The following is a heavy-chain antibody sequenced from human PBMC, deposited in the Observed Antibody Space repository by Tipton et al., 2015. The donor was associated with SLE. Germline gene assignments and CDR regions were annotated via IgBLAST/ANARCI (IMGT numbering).Heavy chain of an antibody. D-gene: IGHD5-12*01. CDR3: ARHEYSGYDNWFDS. J-gene: IGHJ5*01. CDR1: GDSLSTNY. Sequence: TLSLTCTVSGDSLSTNYWNWIRQPAGKGLEWIGRMYGSGSPTHYNPSLESRVTMSVDTSQKQFSLRLTSVTAADTAVYYCARHEYSGYDNWFDSWGQGALVTASS. V-gene: IGHV4-4*07. CDR2: MYGSGSPT.